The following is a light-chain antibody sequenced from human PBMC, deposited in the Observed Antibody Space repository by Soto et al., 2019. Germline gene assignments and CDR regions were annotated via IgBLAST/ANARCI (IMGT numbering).Light chain of an antibody. V-gene: IGKV3-20*01. J-gene: IGKJ1*01. CDR2: GAS. CDR1: QTVTSGY. Sequence: EIVLTQSPDTLSLSPGERATLSCRASQTVTSGYLAWYQQKPGQAPRLLIYGASTRATGIPARFSGSGSGTDFTLTISRLQSEDFAVYYCQRYNSSPLTFGQGTKVDI. CDR3: QRYNSSPLT.